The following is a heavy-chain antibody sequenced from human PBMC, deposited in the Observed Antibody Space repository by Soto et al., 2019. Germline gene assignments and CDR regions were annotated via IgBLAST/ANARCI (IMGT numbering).Heavy chain of an antibody. CDR2: IYYSGST. CDR1: GGTISSYY. D-gene: IGHD2-2*01. V-gene: IGHV4-59*01. CDR3: ARGGYCISTSCYEVFWFDP. Sequence: PSETLSLTCTVSGGTISSYYWSWIRQPTGKGLEWIGYIYYSGSTNYNPSLKSRVTISVDTSKNQFSLKLSSVTAADTAVYYCARGGYCISTSCYEVFWFDPWGQGTLVTVSS. J-gene: IGHJ5*02.